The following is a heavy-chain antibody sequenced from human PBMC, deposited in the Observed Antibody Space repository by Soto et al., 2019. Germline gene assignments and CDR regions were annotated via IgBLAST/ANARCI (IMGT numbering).Heavy chain of an antibody. CDR2: IFYTGST. V-gene: IGHV4-59*11. J-gene: IGHJ4*02. CDR3: ERVGSSGWSTDY. D-gene: IGHD6-19*01. CDR1: GGAISGHY. Sequence: SETLSLTCTVSGGAISGHYWIWIRQSPGKGLEWIGYIFYTGSTNYNSSLKSRVTLSADTSKNQFSLRLSSVTAADTAVYYCERVGSSGWSTDYWGQGTLVTVSS.